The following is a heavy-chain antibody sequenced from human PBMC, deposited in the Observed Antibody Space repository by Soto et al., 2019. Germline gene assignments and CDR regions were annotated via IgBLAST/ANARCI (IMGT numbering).Heavy chain of an antibody. CDR2: INHSGST. CDR1: GGSFSGYY. Sequence: QVQLQQWGAGLLKPSETLSLTCAVYGGSFSGYYWSWIRQPPGKGLEWIGEINHSGSTNYNPSLNRRVTITVDTSTNQFSLKLSSVTAAATAVYYCSSLTTYSSWNYYYYYMDVWGQGTTVTVSS. J-gene: IGHJ6*03. D-gene: IGHD6-6*01. CDR3: SSLTTYSSWNYYYYYMDV. V-gene: IGHV4-34*01.